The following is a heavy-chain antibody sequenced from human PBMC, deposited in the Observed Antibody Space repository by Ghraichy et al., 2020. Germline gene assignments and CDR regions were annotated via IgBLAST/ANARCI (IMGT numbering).Heavy chain of an antibody. V-gene: IGHV3-11*06. CDR3: ARGYRRSSWYSCYGFDI. J-gene: IGHJ3*02. CDR1: GFTFSDYY. D-gene: IGHD6-13*01. CDR2: ISSSSSYT. Sequence: GSLRLSCAASGFTFSDYYMSWIRQAPGKGLEWVSYISSSSSYTNDADSVKGRFTISRDNAKNSLYLQMNSLRDDDTAVYYCARGYRRSSWYSCYGFDIWGQGTMVTVSS.